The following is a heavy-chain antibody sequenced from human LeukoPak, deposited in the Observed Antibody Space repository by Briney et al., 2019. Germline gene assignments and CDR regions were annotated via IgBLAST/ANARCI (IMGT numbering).Heavy chain of an antibody. V-gene: IGHV4-4*07. CDR2: IYTTGTT. Sequence: SETLSLTCTVSGGSINSYYWGWVRQAAGKGLEWIGCIYTTGTTYYSPSLKSRLTMSVDTSKNQFSLNLRSVTAADTVLYYCGRQGYTAAYYFLDYWSQGTLVTVSS. CDR3: GRQGYTAAYYFLDY. D-gene: IGHD1-26*01. J-gene: IGHJ4*02. CDR1: GGSINSYY.